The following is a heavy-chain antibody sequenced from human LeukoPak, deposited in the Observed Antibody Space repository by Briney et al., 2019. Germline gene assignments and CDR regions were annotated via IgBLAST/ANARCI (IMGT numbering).Heavy chain of an antibody. CDR1: GGSISSSNW. CDR3: ASLGGDSRTYYMDV. D-gene: IGHD2-21*02. CDR2: IYHSGST. J-gene: IGHJ6*03. Sequence: SGTLSLTCAVSGGSISSSNWWSWVRQPPGKGLEWIGEIYHSGSTNYNPSLKSRVTISVDTSKNQFSLKLSSVTAADTAVYYCASLGGDSRTYYMDVWGKGTTVTVSS. V-gene: IGHV4-4*02.